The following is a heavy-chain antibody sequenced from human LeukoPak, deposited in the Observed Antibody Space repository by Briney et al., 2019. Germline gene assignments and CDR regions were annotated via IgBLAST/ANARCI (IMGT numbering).Heavy chain of an antibody. D-gene: IGHD2-2*01. Sequence: PGGSLRLSCAASGXTFSSYWMSWVRQAPGKGLEWVANIKQDGSEKYCLDSVEGRFTISRDNAKNSLYLQMDSLRAEDTAVYYCARARVPAADLPTDYWGQGTLVTVSS. V-gene: IGHV3-7*05. J-gene: IGHJ4*02. CDR3: ARARVPAADLPTDY. CDR2: IKQDGSEK. CDR1: GXTFSSYW.